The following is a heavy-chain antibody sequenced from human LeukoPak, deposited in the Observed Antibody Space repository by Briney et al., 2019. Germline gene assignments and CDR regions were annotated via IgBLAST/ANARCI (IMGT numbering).Heavy chain of an antibody. V-gene: IGHV3-74*01. CDR2: ISSDGTTT. CDR1: GFIFSSYA. CDR3: TRDFNGLGY. Sequence: GGSLRLSCAASGFIFSSYAMHWVRQAPGKGLVWVSLISSDGTTTNYADSVKGRFTISRDNAKNTLYLQMNSLRAEDSAVYYCTRDFNGLGYWGQGTLVTVSS. D-gene: IGHD2-8*01. J-gene: IGHJ4*02.